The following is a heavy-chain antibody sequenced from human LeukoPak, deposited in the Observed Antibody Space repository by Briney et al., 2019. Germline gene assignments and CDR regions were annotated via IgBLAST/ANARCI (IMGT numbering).Heavy chain of an antibody. CDR1: GFTFSSYA. V-gene: IGHV3-23*01. CDR3: AKDGVAPGSGGDFFDF. CDR2: FTISGGST. D-gene: IGHD3-10*01. Sequence: PGGSLRLSCVASGFTFSSYAMTWVRQAPGKGLEWVSSFTISGGSTHYVDCVKGRFTIPGDNSKNTLYLQMHSLRAEDTAVYYCAKDGVAPGSGGDFFDFWGQGTLVTVSS. J-gene: IGHJ4*02.